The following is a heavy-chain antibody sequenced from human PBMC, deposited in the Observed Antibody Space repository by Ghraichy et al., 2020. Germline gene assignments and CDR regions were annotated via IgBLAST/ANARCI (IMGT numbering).Heavy chain of an antibody. CDR3: ARDGEGDNDPIRAFDY. J-gene: IGHJ4*02. V-gene: IGHV3-48*02. D-gene: IGHD2-21*02. CDR2: ISGSTTTI. CDR1: GFPFSFYS. Sequence: LSLTCAASGFPFSFYSINWVRQAPGKGLEWISYISGSTTTIYYADSVKGRFTISRDNAKNSLYLQMNSLRDEDTAVYYCARDGEGDNDPIRAFDYWGQGTLVTVSS.